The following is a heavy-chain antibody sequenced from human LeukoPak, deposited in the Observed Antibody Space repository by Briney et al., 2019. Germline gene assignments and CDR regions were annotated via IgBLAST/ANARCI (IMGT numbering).Heavy chain of an antibody. V-gene: IGHV4-61*08. D-gene: IGHD3-10*01. CDR2: IYYSGST. Sequence: SETLSLTCTVSGGSISSGGYYWSWIRQHPGKGLEWIGYIYYSGSTNCNPSLKSRVTISVDTSKNQFSLKLSSVTAADTAVYYCARAGGYYFDYWGQGTLVTVSS. CDR3: ARAGGYYFDY. CDR1: GGSISSGGYY. J-gene: IGHJ4*02.